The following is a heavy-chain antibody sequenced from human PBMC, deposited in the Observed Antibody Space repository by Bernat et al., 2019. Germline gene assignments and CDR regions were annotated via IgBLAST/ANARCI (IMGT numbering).Heavy chain of an antibody. CDR2: ISYDGSNK. V-gene: IGHV3-30-3*01. CDR1: GFTFSSYA. CDR3: ARGFLAVEHGGPNDY. J-gene: IGHJ4*02. D-gene: IGHD6-19*01. Sequence: QVQLVESGGGVVQPGRSLRLSCAASGFTFSSYAMHWVRQAPGKGLEWVAVISYDGSNKYYADSVKGRFTISRDNSKNTLYLKMNSLRAEDTAVYYCARGFLAVEHGGPNDYWGQGTLVTVSS.